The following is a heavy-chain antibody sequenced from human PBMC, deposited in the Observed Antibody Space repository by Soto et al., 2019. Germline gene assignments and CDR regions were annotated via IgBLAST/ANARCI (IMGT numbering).Heavy chain of an antibody. CDR1: GFTFYSSA. CDR3: AKPSGGSYPESRVFDS. Sequence: GGSLRLSCAASGFTFYSSAMSWVRQAPGKGLEWVSAISTTGGNTLYADSVKGRFTISRDNSKNTLYLQMNSLRGEDTAIYYCAKPSGGSYPESRVFDSWGQGTRVTVSS. D-gene: IGHD1-26*01. J-gene: IGHJ4*02. V-gene: IGHV3-23*01. CDR2: ISTTGGNT.